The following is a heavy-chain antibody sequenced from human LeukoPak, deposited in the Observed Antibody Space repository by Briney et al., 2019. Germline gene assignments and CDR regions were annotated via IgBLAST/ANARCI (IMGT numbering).Heavy chain of an antibody. Sequence: GGSLRLSCAASGFTFSSYWMTWVRQAPEKGLEWVANIKQDGSETYYVDSVKGRFTISRDNAKNSLCLHMNSLRVEDSAVYYCARSGVPHGTDVWGQGTTDTVSS. D-gene: IGHD7-27*01. CDR3: ARSGVPHGTDV. J-gene: IGHJ6*02. V-gene: IGHV3-7*04. CDR1: GFTFSSYW. CDR2: IKQDGSET.